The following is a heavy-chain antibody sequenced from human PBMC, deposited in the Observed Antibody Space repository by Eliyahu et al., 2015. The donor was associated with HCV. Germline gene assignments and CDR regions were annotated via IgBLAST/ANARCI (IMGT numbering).Heavy chain of an antibody. Sequence: TCTVSGGAISNYXWNWIRQPAGKGLEXXGRVYISGSTNYNPSLKXRVTISLATSKSQFSLKLSSVTAXXTAXYFCAXAAYXHGSLDYWSQGSLITVSS. J-gene: IGHJ4*02. CDR2: VYISGST. CDR1: GGAISNYX. CDR3: AXAAYXHGSLDY. D-gene: IGHD2-15*01. V-gene: IGHV4-4*07.